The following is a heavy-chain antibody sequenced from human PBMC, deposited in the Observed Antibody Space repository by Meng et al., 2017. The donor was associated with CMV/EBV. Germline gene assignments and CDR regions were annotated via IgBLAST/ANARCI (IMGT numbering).Heavy chain of an antibody. Sequence: SVKVSCKASGGTFSSYTISWVRQAPGQGLEWMGRIIPILGIANYAQKFQGRVTITADKSTSTAYMELSSLRSEDTAVYYCARVIAAAGTRTPGYYGMDVWGQGTTVTVSS. CDR1: GGTFSSYT. CDR2: IIPILGIA. CDR3: ARVIAAAGTRTPGYYGMDV. D-gene: IGHD6-13*01. V-gene: IGHV1-69*02. J-gene: IGHJ6*02.